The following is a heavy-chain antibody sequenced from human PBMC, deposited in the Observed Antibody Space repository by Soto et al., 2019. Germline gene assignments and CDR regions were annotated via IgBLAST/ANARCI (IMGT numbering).Heavy chain of an antibody. CDR3: ARLNYYYYYGMDV. J-gene: IGHJ6*02. CDR1: GYTFTSYS. V-gene: IGHV1-18*01. CDR2: ISAYNGNT. Sequence: GAPVEVSCKACGYTFTSYSISWVRQAPGQGLEWMGWISAYNGNTNYAQKLQGRVTMTTDTSMSTAYMELRSLRSDDAAVYYCARLNYYYYYGMDVWGQGTTVTVSS.